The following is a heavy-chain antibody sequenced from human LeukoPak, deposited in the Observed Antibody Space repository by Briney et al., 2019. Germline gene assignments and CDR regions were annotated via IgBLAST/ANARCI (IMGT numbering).Heavy chain of an antibody. Sequence: GGSLRLSCAASGFTFSSYWVSWVRQAPGKGLEGVANIKQDGSEKYYVPSLKARFTISRDNAKNSLYLQMNSLRAEDTAVYYCARDGAAAANYYYYGMDVWGQGPTVTVSS. J-gene: IGHJ6*02. CDR3: ARDGAAAANYYYYGMDV. CDR2: IKQDGSEK. CDR1: GFTFSSYW. D-gene: IGHD6-13*01. V-gene: IGHV3-7*01.